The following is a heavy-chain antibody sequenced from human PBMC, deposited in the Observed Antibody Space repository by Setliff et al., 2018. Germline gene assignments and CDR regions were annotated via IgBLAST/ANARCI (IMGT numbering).Heavy chain of an antibody. V-gene: IGHV4-4*07. Sequence: SETLSLTCTVSGGSISSYYWSWIRQPAGKGLEWIGHIYTSGSTNYNPSLKSRVTMSVDTSKNQFSLKLSSVTAADTAVYYCARDLQLSSWFDPWGQGTLVTVSS. CDR1: GGSISSYY. CDR3: ARDLQLSSWFDP. CDR2: IYTSGST. D-gene: IGHD1-1*01. J-gene: IGHJ5*02.